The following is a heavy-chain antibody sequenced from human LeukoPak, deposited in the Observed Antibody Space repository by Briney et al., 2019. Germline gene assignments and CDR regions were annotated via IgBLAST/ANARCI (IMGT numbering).Heavy chain of an antibody. J-gene: IGHJ4*02. CDR1: GYTFTSYY. D-gene: IGHD3-10*01. CDR3: ARGPYYYGSGSYYPNY. CDR2: INPSGGST. V-gene: IGHV1-46*01. Sequence: ASVKVSCKASGYTFTSYYMHWVRQAPGQGLEWMGIINPSGGSTSYAQKFQGRVTMTRDTSISTAYMELSRLRSDDTAVYYCARGPYYYGSGSYYPNYWGQGTLVTVSS.